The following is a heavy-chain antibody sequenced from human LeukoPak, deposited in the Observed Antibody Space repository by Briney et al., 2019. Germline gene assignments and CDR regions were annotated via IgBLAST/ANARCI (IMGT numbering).Heavy chain of an antibody. J-gene: IGHJ4*02. V-gene: IGHV3-23*01. CDR3: AKRSSDYYDSSGYYSDFDF. CDR2: ISGSGGRP. D-gene: IGHD3-22*01. Sequence: PGGSLRLSCAASGFTFSRYAMSWVRQAPGQGLEWVSAISGSGGRPYYADSVKGRFSISRDNSNNTLYLQMHSLRAEDTAVYYCAKRSSDYYDSSGYYSDFDFWGQGTLVTVSS. CDR1: GFTFSRYA.